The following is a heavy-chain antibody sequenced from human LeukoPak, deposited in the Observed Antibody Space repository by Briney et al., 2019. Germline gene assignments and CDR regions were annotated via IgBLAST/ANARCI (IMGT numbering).Heavy chain of an antibody. D-gene: IGHD1-14*01. CDR3: ARGGRGPDFDY. J-gene: IGHJ4*02. V-gene: IGHV3-21*01. Sequence: GGSLRLSCAASGFTFSSYSMNWVRQAPGKGLEWVSSISSSSSYIYYADSVKGRFTISRDNAKNSLYLQTNSLRAEDTAVYYCARGGRGPDFDYWGQGTLVTVSS. CDR2: ISSSSSYI. CDR1: GFTFSSYS.